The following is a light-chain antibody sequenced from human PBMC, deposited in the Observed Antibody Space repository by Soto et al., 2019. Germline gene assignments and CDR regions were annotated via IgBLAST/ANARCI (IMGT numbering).Light chain of an antibody. V-gene: IGLV2-14*01. CDR1: SSDIGGYDY. CDR2: DVT. J-gene: IGLJ2*01. CDR3: SSYTSTSTLVV. Sequence: QSVLTQPASVSGSPGQSITISCTGTSSDIGGYDYVSWYQQYPGKVPKLMIYDVTNRASGVPNRFSASKSGDTASLTISGLQAEDEADYYCSSYTSTSTLVVFGGGTKVTVL.